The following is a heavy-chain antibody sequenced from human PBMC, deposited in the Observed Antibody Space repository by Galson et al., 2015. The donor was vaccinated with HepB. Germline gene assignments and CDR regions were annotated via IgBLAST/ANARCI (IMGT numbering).Heavy chain of an antibody. J-gene: IGHJ6*02. CDR3: ARRYSSGWSNYYYYGMDV. D-gene: IGHD6-19*01. CDR1: GFTVSSNY. V-gene: IGHV3-66*04. CDR2: IYSGGST. Sequence: SLRLSCAASGFTVSSNYMSWVRQAPGKGLEWVSVIYSGGSTYYADSVKGRFTISRDNSKNTLYLQMNSLRAEDTAVYYCARRYSSGWSNYYYYGMDVWGQGTTVTVSS.